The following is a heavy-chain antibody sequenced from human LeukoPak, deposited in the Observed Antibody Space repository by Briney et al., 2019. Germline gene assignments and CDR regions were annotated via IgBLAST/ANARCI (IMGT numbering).Heavy chain of an antibody. CDR3: ARDQLHSFTMVRGVIGN. Sequence: PSETLSLTCTVSGGSISSSSYYWGWIRQPPGKGLEWIGSIYYSGSTYYNPSLKSRVTISVDTSKNQFSLKLSSVTAADTAVYYCARDQLHSFTMVRGVIGNWGQGTLVTVSS. J-gene: IGHJ4*02. CDR2: IYYSGST. V-gene: IGHV4-39*02. CDR1: GGSISSSSYY. D-gene: IGHD3-10*01.